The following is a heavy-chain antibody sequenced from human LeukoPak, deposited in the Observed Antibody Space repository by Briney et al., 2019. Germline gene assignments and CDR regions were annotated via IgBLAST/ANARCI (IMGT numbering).Heavy chain of an antibody. Sequence: SQTLSLTCTVSGGSISSGSYYWSWIRQPAGKGLEWIGRIYTSGSTNYNPSLKSRVTISVDTSKNQFSLKLSSVTAADTAVYYCARDYYDSSGLNWFDHWGQGTLVTVSS. J-gene: IGHJ5*02. CDR2: IYTSGST. CDR3: ARDYYDSSGLNWFDH. CDR1: GGSISSGSYY. D-gene: IGHD3-22*01. V-gene: IGHV4-61*02.